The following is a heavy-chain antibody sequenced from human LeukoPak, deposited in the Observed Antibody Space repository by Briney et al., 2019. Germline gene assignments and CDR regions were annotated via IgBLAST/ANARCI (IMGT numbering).Heavy chain of an antibody. CDR2: IYYSGST. CDR3: ARVVAGRRFDP. Sequence: PSETLSLTCTVSGGSISSYHWSWIRQPPGKGLEWIGYIYYSGSTNYNPSLKSRVTISVDTSKNQFSLKLSSVTAAETAVYYCARVVAGRRFDPWGQGTLVTVS. J-gene: IGHJ5*02. CDR1: GGSISSYH. V-gene: IGHV4-59*01. D-gene: IGHD6-19*01.